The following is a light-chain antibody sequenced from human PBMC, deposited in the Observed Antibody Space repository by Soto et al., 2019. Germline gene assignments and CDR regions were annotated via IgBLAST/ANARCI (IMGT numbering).Light chain of an antibody. V-gene: IGKV1-5*03. CDR3: QQYSSYRT. CDR2: KAF. CDR1: QSITRW. J-gene: IGKJ1*01. Sequence: DIQMTQSPSTLSASVGDRVTITCRASQSITRWLAWYQQKPGKAPKLLIYKAFSLERGVPSRFSGSGSGTEFTLTITSPHPDHLAIYYCQQYSSYRTFGQGTKVEIK.